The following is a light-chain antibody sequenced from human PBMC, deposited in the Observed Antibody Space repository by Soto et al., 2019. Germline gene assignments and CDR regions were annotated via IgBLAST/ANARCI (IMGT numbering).Light chain of an antibody. J-gene: IGLJ2*01. V-gene: IGLV2-14*03. Sequence: QSALTQPASVSGSPGQSITLSRTGTRSDIGAYNFVSWYQQHPGKAPKLMLYDVNIRPSGVSNRFSGSKSGNTASLTISGLQAEDEADYYCTSWTTSTTMIFGGGTKLTVL. CDR3: TSWTTSTTMI. CDR1: RSDIGAYNF. CDR2: DVN.